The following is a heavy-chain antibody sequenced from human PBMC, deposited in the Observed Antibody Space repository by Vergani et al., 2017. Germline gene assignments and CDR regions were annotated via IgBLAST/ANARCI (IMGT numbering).Heavy chain of an antibody. CDR3: ARQTAYTDS. J-gene: IGHJ4*02. D-gene: IGHD3-16*01. V-gene: IGHV5-51*01. Sequence: EVELVQSGPEMRKPGESLKISCKGSEYSFGNYWIGWVRQMPGKGLEWMGIMYPADSDTRYSPSFQGQVTISADKSISTAFLQWDSLKASDTALYYCARQTAYTDSWGQGTLVTVSS. CDR2: MYPADSDT. CDR1: EYSFGNYW.